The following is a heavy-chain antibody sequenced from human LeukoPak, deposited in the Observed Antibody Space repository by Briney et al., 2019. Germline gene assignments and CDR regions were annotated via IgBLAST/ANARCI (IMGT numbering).Heavy chain of an antibody. CDR2: IRYDGSDK. CDR3: ARVLLGSWDWFDP. D-gene: IGHD3-10*01. CDR1: GFIFINYG. Sequence: GGCLRLSCAASGFIFINYGMHWVRQPPGKGLEWVAFIRYDGSDKYYADSVKGRFTISRDSSNTLYLQMNSLRAEDTAVYYCARVLLGSWDWFDPWGQGTLVTVSS. J-gene: IGHJ5*02. V-gene: IGHV3-30*02.